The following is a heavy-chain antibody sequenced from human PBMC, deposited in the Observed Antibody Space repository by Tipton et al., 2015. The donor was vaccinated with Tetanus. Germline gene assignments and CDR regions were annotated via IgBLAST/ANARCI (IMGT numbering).Heavy chain of an antibody. CDR2: IYYSGST. D-gene: IGHD6-6*01. CDR1: GDSLSNGDYY. CDR3: ARDQGGGRVVRLNWFDP. J-gene: IGHJ5*02. V-gene: IGHV4-30-4*01. Sequence: TLSLTCTVSGDSLSNGDYYWSWIRQPPGKGLESIGYIYYSGSTFYNPSLKSRVTISVDTSKNQFSLTLTSVTAADTAVYYCARDQGGGRVVRLNWFDPWGHGTLVTVSS.